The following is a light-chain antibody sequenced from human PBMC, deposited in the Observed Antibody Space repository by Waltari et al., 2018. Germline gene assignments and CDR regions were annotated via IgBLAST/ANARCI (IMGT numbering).Light chain of an antibody. CDR3: TSYTTSTTVL. Sequence: QSALTQPASVSGSPGQSIPISCTGTSSDIGGYDFFSWYQQYPGMAPKLMIYEVTNRPSGVSGRFSGSKSGTTASLTISGLQPEDEADYYCTSYTTSTTVLFGGGTKVTVL. V-gene: IGLV2-14*01. CDR1: SSDIGGYDF. CDR2: EVT. J-gene: IGLJ3*02.